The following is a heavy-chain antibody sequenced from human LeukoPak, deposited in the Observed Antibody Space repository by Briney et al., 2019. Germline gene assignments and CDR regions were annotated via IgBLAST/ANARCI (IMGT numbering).Heavy chain of an antibody. D-gene: IGHD6-19*01. CDR2: IRSKANSYAT. J-gene: IGHJ4*02. CDR3: AKEIPQWLVHYFDY. CDR1: GFTFSGSA. V-gene: IGHV3-73*01. Sequence: PGGSLRLSCAASGFTFSGSAMHWVRQASGKGLEWVGRIRSKANSYATAYAASVKGRFTISRDDSKNTLYLQMNSLRAEDTAVYYCAKEIPQWLVHYFDYWGQGTLVTVSS.